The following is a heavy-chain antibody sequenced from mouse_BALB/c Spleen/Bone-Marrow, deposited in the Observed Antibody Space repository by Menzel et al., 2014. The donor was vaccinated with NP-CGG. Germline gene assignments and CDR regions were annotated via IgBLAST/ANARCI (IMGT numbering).Heavy chain of an antibody. CDR3: ARRIYYAWTT. CDR1: GYTFTSYW. V-gene: IGHV1-7*01. J-gene: IGHJ4*01. Sequence: VQLQQSGAELAKPGASVKMSCKASGYTFTSYWMHWVKQRPGQGLEWIGYINPSTGYTEYNQKFKDKATLTADKSSSTAYMQLSSLTSEDSAVYYCARRIYYAWTTGVKEPQSPSPQ. CDR2: INPSTGYT.